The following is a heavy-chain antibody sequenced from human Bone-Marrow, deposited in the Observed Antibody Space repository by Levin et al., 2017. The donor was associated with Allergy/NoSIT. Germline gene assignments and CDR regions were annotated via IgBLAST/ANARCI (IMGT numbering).Heavy chain of an antibody. V-gene: IGHV1-24*01. D-gene: IGHD3-9*01. CDR2: FDPEDGEM. J-gene: IGHJ4*02. CDR3: AAKALYFNILTGYYPFDS. Sequence: GASVKVSCKVSRFILTEVALHWVRQTPGKALEWMAGFDPEDGEMTYAPKFQGRVTVTEDTSTNTAYMELSSLKSEDTATYYCAAKALYFNILTGYYPFDSWGQGTLVTVSS. CDR1: RFILTEVA.